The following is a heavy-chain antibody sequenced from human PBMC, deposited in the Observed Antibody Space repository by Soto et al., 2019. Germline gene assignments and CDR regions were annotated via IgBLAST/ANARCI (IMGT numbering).Heavy chain of an antibody. V-gene: IGHV3-53*01. D-gene: IGHD2-15*01. J-gene: IGHJ5*02. CDR1: GFVVSETY. CDR3: ARDCGGGSCYPAIGA. CDR2: TYSGGST. Sequence: EVQVVEYGGGLIQPGGSLRLSCAASGFVVSETYMSWVRQAPGRGLQWVSFTYSGGSTYYADSVKGRFTISRDSSRNTLYLQMNSLRVEDTAVYYCARDCGGGSCYPAIGAWGQGTLVTVSS.